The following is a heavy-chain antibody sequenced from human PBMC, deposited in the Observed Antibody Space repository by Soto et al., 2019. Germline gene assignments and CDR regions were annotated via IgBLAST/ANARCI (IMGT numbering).Heavy chain of an antibody. CDR1: GGSFSGYI. Sequence: PSETLSLTCAVSGGSFSGYIWTWIRQTPGKGLQWIGQINHSGSSIYNPSLKNRVTISTMSNNKFSLELSSVTAADTAVYYCTRGPFSGSYYSGGWYYFDSWGQGTMVTVS. CDR3: TRGPFSGSYYSGGWYYFDS. CDR2: INHSGSS. V-gene: IGHV4-34*01. J-gene: IGHJ4*02. D-gene: IGHD1-26*01.